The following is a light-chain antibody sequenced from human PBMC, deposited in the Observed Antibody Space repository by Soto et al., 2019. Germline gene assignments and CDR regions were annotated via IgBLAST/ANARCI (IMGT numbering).Light chain of an antibody. CDR2: GNS. V-gene: IGLV1-40*01. CDR3: QSYDSSPSGSRV. Sequence: QAVVTQPPSVSGAPGQRVTISCTGSSSNIGAGYDVHWYQQLPGTAPKLLIYGNSNRPSGVPDRFSGSKSGTSASLAITGLQAEDEADYYCQSYDSSPSGSRVFGGGTKLTVL. CDR1: SSNIGAGYD. J-gene: IGLJ3*02.